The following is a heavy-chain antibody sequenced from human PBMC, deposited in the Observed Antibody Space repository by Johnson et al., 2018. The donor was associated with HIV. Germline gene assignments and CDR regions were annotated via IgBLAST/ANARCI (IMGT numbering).Heavy chain of an antibody. J-gene: IGHJ3*02. CDR3: AREGGQWLVLVDAFDI. CDR1: GFTFSSYA. Sequence: QVQLVESGGGVVQPGRSLRLSCAASGFTFSSYAMHWVRQAPGKGLEWVAGISYDGINKYYADSVKGRFTISRDNSKNTLYLQMNSLRAEDTAVYYCAREGGQWLVLVDAFDIWGQGTMVTVSS. CDR2: ISYDGINK. D-gene: IGHD6-19*01. V-gene: IGHV3-30-3*01.